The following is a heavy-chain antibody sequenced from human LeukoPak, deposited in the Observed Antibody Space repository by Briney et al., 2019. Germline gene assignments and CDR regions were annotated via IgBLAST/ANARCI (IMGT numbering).Heavy chain of an antibody. Sequence: PGGSLRLSCAASGFTFSSYAMGWVRQAPGKGLEWVSAISGSGGSTYYADSVKGRFTISRDNSKNTLYLQMNSLRAEDTAVYYCAKSDSSGYYPYAEYFQHWGQGTLVTVSS. CDR1: GFTFSSYA. CDR2: ISGSGGST. V-gene: IGHV3-23*01. CDR3: AKSDSSGYYPYAEYFQH. J-gene: IGHJ1*01. D-gene: IGHD3-22*01.